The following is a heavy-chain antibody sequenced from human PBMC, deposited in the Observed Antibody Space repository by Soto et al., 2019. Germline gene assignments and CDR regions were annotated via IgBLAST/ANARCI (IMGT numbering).Heavy chain of an antibody. CDR3: AKDWRVVVAALRPTEYFQH. CDR2: ISGSGGST. Sequence: EVQLLESGGGLVQPGGSLRLSCAASGFTFSSYAMSWVRQAPGKGLEWVSAISGSGGSTYYADSVKGRFTISRDNSKNTLYLQMNSLRDEDTAVYYCAKDWRVVVAALRPTEYFQHWGQGTLVTVSS. D-gene: IGHD2-15*01. CDR1: GFTFSSYA. V-gene: IGHV3-23*01. J-gene: IGHJ1*01.